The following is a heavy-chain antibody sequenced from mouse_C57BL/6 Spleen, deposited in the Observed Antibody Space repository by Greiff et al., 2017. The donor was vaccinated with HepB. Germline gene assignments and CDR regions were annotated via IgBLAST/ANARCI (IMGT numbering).Heavy chain of an antibody. J-gene: IGHJ3*01. CDR1: GFSLTSYG. V-gene: IGHV2-2*01. CDR3: ARPSYYAMFAY. Sequence: VKLMESGPGLVQPSQSLSITCTVSGFSLTSYGVHWVRQSPGKGLEWLGVIWSGGSTDYNAAFISRLSISKDNSKSQVFFKMNSLQADDTAIYYCARPSYYAMFAYWGQGTLVTVSA. CDR2: IWSGGST. D-gene: IGHD2-10*01.